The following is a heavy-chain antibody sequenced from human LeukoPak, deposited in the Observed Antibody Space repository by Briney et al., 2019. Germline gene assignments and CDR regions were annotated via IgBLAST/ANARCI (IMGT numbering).Heavy chain of an antibody. CDR2: IYYSGIT. J-gene: IGHJ4*02. V-gene: IGHV4-31*03. D-gene: IGHD4-17*01. CDR1: GDSISSGGYF. CDR3: ARVSSSPPSEFTVRGPFEY. Sequence: SETLSLTCTVSGDSISSGGYFWSWIRQHPGKGLEWIGYIYYSGITYYNPSLRSRVIMSIDTSKNQFSLKLSSVTAADTAVYYCARVSSSPPSEFTVRGPFEYWGRGTLVTVSS.